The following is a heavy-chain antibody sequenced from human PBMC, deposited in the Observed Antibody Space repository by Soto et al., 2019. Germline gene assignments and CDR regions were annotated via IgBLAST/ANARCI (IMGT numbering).Heavy chain of an antibody. CDR2: VYSDGTT. J-gene: IGHJ4*02. D-gene: IGHD1-26*01. V-gene: IGHV3-53*02. CDR1: GFTVSAKY. CDR3: ARERAWGATGGNFDY. Sequence: EVQLVETGGGLIQPGGSLRLSCAASGFTVSAKYMTWVRQAPGKGLEWVSVVYSDGTTYYADSVKGRFTISRDNSKNPPYLQMNSLRAEDTAVYYCARERAWGATGGNFDYWGQGTLVTVSS.